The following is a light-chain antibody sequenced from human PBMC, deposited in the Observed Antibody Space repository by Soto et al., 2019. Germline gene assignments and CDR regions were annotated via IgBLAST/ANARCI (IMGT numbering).Light chain of an antibody. Sequence: EIVMTQSPATLSVSPGERVTLSCRASQSVSSYLAWYQHKPGQPPRLLIYGASTRATGIPARFSGSGSGTDFTLTISSLQSEDFAVYYCQKYNSAPLPFGGGTKVEIK. V-gene: IGKV3-15*01. CDR1: QSVSSY. CDR3: QKYNSAPLP. CDR2: GAS. J-gene: IGKJ4*01.